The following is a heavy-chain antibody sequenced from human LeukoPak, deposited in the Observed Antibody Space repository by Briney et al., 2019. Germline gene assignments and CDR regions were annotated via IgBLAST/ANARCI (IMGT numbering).Heavy chain of an antibody. CDR3: ARGEAGYSSSWYVPYYYYYYMDV. D-gene: IGHD6-13*01. Sequence: ASVKVSFKASGYTFTSYDINWVRQATGQGLEWMGWMNPNSGNTGYAQKFQGRVNMTRNTSISTAYMELSSLRSEDTAAYYCARGEAGYSSSWYVPYYYYYYMDVWGKGTTVTVSS. CDR1: GYTFTSYD. V-gene: IGHV1-8*01. J-gene: IGHJ6*03. CDR2: MNPNSGNT.